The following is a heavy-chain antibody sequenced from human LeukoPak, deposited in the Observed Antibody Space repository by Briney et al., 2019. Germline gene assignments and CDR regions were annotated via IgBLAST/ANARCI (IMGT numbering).Heavy chain of an antibody. D-gene: IGHD1-26*01. J-gene: IGHJ4*02. CDR3: AREGPIVGATHLVDY. CDR2: INPNSGGT. CDR1: GYTFTDYY. V-gene: IGHV1-2*02. Sequence: ASVKVSCKASGYTFTDYYMHLVRQAPGQRLEGVGWINPNSGGTNYAQKFQGRVTMTRDTSISTAYMDLSRLRSDDTAVYYCAREGPIVGATHLVDYWGQGTLVTVSS.